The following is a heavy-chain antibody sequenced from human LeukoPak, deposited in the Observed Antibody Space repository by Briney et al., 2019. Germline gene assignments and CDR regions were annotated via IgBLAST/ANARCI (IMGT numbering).Heavy chain of an antibody. J-gene: IGHJ4*02. CDR1: GFTFSSYT. Sequence: GGSLRLSCAASGFTFSSYTMHWGRQAPGKGLEYGSAISSKGVSTDYADSVKGSFTISRDNSTNPLSPPMGSRRAEDMAVPSCATAYCSSTRCSVAYWGPGTLVAASS. CDR2: ISSKGVST. V-gene: IGHV3-64*02. D-gene: IGHD2-2*01. CDR3: ATAYCSSTRCSVAY.